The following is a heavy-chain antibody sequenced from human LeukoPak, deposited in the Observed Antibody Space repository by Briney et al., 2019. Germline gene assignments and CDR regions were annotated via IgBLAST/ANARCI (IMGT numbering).Heavy chain of an antibody. J-gene: IGHJ3*02. D-gene: IGHD1-26*01. CDR1: GGSFSGYY. V-gene: IGHV4-34*01. Sequence: SETPSLTCAVYGGSFSGYYWSWIRQPPGKGLEWIGEINHSGSTNYNPSLKSRVTISVDTSKNQFSLKLSSVTAADTAVYYCARAKAVATDAFDIWGQGTMVTVSS. CDR3: ARAKAVATDAFDI. CDR2: INHSGST.